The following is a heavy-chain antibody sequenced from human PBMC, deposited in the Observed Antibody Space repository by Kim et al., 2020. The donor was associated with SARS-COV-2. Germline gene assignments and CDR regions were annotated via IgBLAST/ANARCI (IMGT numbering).Heavy chain of an antibody. CDR2: ISTSGSVT. CDR1: GFIFSNYE. J-gene: IGHJ3*01. V-gene: IGHV3-48*03. CDR3: ARDDCSGATCYGKDAFDL. D-gene: IGHD2-15*01. Sequence: GGSLRLSCEASGFIFSNYEMTWVRQAPGKGLEWVSYISTSGSVTSYADSVKGRFTISRDNAKNSLYLQMNSLSADDTSIYYCARDDCSGATCYGKDAFDLWGRGTRVTVSS.